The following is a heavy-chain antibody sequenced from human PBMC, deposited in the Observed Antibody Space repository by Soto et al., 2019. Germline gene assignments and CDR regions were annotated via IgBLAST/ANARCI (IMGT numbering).Heavy chain of an antibody. J-gene: IGHJ6*02. V-gene: IGHV3-53*01. CDR2: IDRGDDK. CDR1: GFTFTDYF. CDR3: AKECKRGGQGYYCIDV. D-gene: IGHD2-15*01. Sequence: VSLRISCEASGFTFTDYFINWVRQRPGKGLEWVASIDRGDDKYYEDSVKCRSTIPRDTSKTTQFLQMNSQRPEDTAMSFYAKECKRGGQGYYCIDVWGQGTLVTVSS.